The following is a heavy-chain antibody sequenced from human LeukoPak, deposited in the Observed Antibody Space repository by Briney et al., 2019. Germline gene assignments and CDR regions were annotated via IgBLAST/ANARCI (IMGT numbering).Heavy chain of an antibody. V-gene: IGHV5-51*01. CDR2: IYPGDSDT. CDR3: ARTYYVWGSYRRDAFDI. J-gene: IGHJ3*02. D-gene: IGHD3-16*02. Sequence: GESLKISCKGSGYSFTSYWIGWVRQMPGKGLEWMGIIYPGDSDTRYSPSFQGQVTISADQAISTAYLQWSSLKASDTAMYYCARTYYVWGSYRRDAFDIWGQGTMVTVSS. CDR1: GYSFTSYW.